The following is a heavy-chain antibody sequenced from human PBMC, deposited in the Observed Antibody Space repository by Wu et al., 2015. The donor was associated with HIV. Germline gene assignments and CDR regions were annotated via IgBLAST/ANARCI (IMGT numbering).Heavy chain of an antibody. V-gene: IGHV1-8*01. CDR3: ARGRTSTSCNTVSCPPFDS. CDR1: GYIFTNFD. CDR2: LNPGSGNT. D-gene: IGHD2/OR15-2a*01. Sequence: QVQLVQSGAEVRKPGASVRVSCKTSGYIFTNFDVNWVRQTPGQGLEWMGWLNPGSGNTGYAQKFQGRVSMTRNTSTDTAYMELRSLTSDDTAIYFCARGRTSTSCNTVSCPPFDSWGQGTLVTSPQ. J-gene: IGHJ4*02.